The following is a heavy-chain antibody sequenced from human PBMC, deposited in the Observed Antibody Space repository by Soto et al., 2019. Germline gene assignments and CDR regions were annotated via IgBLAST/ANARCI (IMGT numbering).Heavy chain of an antibody. CDR1: GFPLRTYA. J-gene: IGHJ6*02. CDR3: ALGEPAPCGGFTASACCGLDV. Sequence: QVQLVESGGGVVQPGRSLRLSCVASGFPLRTYALHWVRQAPGKGLEWMTVISYDGGNKYYADSVRGRFTISRDNSKNTVYLQMDKLRAVDTSVYFCALGEPAPCGGFTASACCGLDVLGQGSAVTVAS. D-gene: IGHD2-15*01. CDR2: ISYDGGNK. V-gene: IGHV3-30-3*01.